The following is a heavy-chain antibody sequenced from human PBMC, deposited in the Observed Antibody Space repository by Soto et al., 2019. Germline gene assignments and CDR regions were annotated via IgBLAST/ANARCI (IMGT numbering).Heavy chain of an antibody. CDR2: IRGFSPYT. CDR3: ARDRGYDAHDYYYNAMDV. Sequence: GGSLRLSCVASGCTFRTYTVNWVRQAPGKGLEWVSGIRGFSPYTFYAESVKGRFTISRDNAKNSLYLQMSSLGVEDTAVYYCARDRGYDAHDYYYNAMDVWGQGTTVTVSS. D-gene: IGHD2-15*01. J-gene: IGHJ6*02. CDR1: GCTFRTYT. V-gene: IGHV3-21*01.